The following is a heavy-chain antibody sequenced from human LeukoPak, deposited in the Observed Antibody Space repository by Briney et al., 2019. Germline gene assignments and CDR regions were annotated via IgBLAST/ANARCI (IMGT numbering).Heavy chain of an antibody. CDR3: ARPSIPYYYDSSGYYPANYYYYMDV. J-gene: IGHJ6*03. Sequence: HRASVQVSCKASGGTFSSYAISWVRQAPGQGLEWMGGIIPIFGTANYAQKFQGRVTITTDESTSTAYMELSSLRSEDTAVYYCARPSIPYYYDSSGYYPANYYYYMDVWGKGTTVTVSS. D-gene: IGHD3-22*01. V-gene: IGHV1-69*05. CDR2: IIPIFGTA. CDR1: GGTFSSYA.